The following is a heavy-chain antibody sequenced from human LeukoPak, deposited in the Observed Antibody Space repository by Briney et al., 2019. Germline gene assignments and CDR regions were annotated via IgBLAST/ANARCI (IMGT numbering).Heavy chain of an antibody. D-gene: IGHD6-13*01. Sequence: ASVKVSCKASGYTFTSYYMHWVRQAPGQGLEWMGIINPSGGSTSYAQKFQGRVTMTRDTSTSTVYMELSSLRSEDTAVYYCAREGQQQLVLRGFDPWGQGTLVTVSS. CDR2: INPSGGST. J-gene: IGHJ5*02. CDR3: AREGQQQLVLRGFDP. V-gene: IGHV1-46*01. CDR1: GYTFTSYY.